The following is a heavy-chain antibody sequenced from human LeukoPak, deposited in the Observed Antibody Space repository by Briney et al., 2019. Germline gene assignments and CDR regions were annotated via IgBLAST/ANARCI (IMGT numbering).Heavy chain of an antibody. D-gene: IGHD6-6*01. J-gene: IGHJ6*02. CDR1: GGSISSSSYY. Sequence: SETLSLTCTVSGGSISSSSYYWGWIRQPPGKGLEWIGEINHSGSTNYNPSLKSRVTISVDTSKNQFSLKLSSVTAADTAVYYCARFVPKYYYYYYGMDVWGQGTTVTVSS. V-gene: IGHV4-39*07. CDR3: ARFVPKYYYYYYGMDV. CDR2: INHSGST.